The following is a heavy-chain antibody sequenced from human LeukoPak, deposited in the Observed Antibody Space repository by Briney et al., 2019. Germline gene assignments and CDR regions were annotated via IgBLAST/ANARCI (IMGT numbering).Heavy chain of an antibody. CDR2: IYPGDSDT. V-gene: IGHV5-51*01. CDR3: ARQEVTMVRGVIRYNWFDP. CDR1: GYSFTSYW. D-gene: IGHD3-10*01. J-gene: IGHJ5*02. Sequence: GESLKISCKGSGYSFTSYWIGWVRQMPGKGLEWMGIIYPGDSDTRYSPSFQGQGTISADKSISTAYLQWSSLKASDTAMYYCARQEVTMVRGVIRYNWFDPWGQGTLVTVSS.